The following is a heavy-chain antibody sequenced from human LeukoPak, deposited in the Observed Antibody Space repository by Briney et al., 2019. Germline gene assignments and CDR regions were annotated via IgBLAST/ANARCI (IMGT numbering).Heavy chain of an antibody. CDR1: GFTFSTYA. D-gene: IGHD6-13*01. CDR3: AKYSSTWDKDY. J-gene: IGHJ4*02. CDR2: INNSGAGT. V-gene: IGHV3-23*01. Sequence: GGSLRLSCAASGFTFSTYAMTWVRQAPGKGLEWVSTINNSGAGTYHADSVKGRVTISRDNSKNTLYLQMNSLRAEDTAVYYCAKYSSTWDKDYWGQGTLVTVSS.